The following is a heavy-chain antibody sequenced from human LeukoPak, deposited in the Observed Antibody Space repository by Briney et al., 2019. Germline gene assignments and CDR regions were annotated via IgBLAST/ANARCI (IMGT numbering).Heavy chain of an antibody. CDR3: ARTPSPQGYCSGGSCYDHFDY. CDR2: INPSGGST. J-gene: IGHJ4*02. D-gene: IGHD2-15*01. Sequence: GASVKVSCKASGYIFTSYYIHWVRQAPGQGLEWMGIINPSGGSTSYAQKFQGRVTMTRDTSRSTVYMERNSLRSEDTAVYYCARTPSPQGYCSGGSCYDHFDYWGQGTLVTVSS. CDR1: GYIFTSYY. V-gene: IGHV1-46*01.